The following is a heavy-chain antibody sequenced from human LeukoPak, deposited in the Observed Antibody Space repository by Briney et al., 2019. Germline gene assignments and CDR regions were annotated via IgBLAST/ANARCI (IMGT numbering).Heavy chain of an antibody. Sequence: PGGSLRLSCAASGFTFSSYWMSWVRQAPGKGLEWVANIKQDGSEKYYVDSVKGRFTISRDNAKNSLYLQVNSLRAEDTAVYYCARFRYYYDSSGYHGGDFDYWGQGTLVTVSS. D-gene: IGHD3-22*01. J-gene: IGHJ4*02. CDR1: GFTFSSYW. V-gene: IGHV3-7*01. CDR3: ARFRYYYDSSGYHGGDFDY. CDR2: IKQDGSEK.